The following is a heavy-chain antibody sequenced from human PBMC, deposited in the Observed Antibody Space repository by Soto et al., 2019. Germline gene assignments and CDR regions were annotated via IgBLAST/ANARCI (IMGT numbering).Heavy chain of an antibody. V-gene: IGHV3-30*18. Sequence: LRLSCAASGFTFSSYGMHWVRQAPGKGLEWVAVISYDGSNKYYADSVKGRFTISRDNSENTLYLQMNSLRAEDTALYYCAKDPGPWGQGTLVTVSS. J-gene: IGHJ5*02. CDR3: AKDPGP. CDR1: GFTFSSYG. CDR2: ISYDGSNK.